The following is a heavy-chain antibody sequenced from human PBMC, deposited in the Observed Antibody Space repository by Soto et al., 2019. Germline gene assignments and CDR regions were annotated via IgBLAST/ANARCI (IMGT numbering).Heavy chain of an antibody. CDR3: ARATTVTSSFFYYGLDV. V-gene: IGHV4-30-4*08. CDR1: GGSISSSSYY. J-gene: IGHJ6*02. D-gene: IGHD4-17*01. Sequence: PSETLSLTCTVSGGSISSSSYYWGWIRQPPGKGLEWIGHIYYNGNTYYNPSLKSRLTMSLDTSQNQFSLHLTSVIAADSASYFCARATTVTSSFFYYGLDVWGQGTTVTVSS. CDR2: IYYNGNT.